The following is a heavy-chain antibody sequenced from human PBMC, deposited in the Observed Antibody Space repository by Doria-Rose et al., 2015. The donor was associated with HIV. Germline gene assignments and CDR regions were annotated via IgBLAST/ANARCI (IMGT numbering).Heavy chain of an antibody. D-gene: IGHD6-13*01. J-gene: IGHJ4*02. CDR3: ARIKSSRWYHKYYFDF. CDR1: GVSLSSPGMG. CDR2: IFSDDER. Sequence: QIPLKESGPVLVKTTETLTLTCTVSGVSLSSPGMGVSWIRQPPVKALEWLANIFSDDERSYKTSLKSRLTISRGTSKSQVVLTMTDMDPVDTATYYCARIKSSRWYHKYYFDFWGQGTLVIVSA. V-gene: IGHV2-26*01.